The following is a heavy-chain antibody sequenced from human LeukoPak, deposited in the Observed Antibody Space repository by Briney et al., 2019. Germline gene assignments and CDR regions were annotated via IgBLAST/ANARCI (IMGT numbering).Heavy chain of an antibody. CDR3: ARDVTSVYYYYMDV. J-gene: IGHJ6*03. CDR1: GFTFSTYS. Sequence: PGGSLRLSCAASGFTFSTYSMNWVRQAPGKGLEWVSYITSSSLTIYYADSVKGRFTISRDNAKNPLYLQMNSLRAEDTAVYYCARDVTSVYYYYMDVWGKGTTVTVSS. D-gene: IGHD3-16*01. CDR2: ITSSSLTI. V-gene: IGHV3-48*01.